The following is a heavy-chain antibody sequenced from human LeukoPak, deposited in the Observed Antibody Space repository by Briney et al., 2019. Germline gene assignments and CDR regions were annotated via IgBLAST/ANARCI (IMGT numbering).Heavy chain of an antibody. CDR3: ARDLYGDEDY. V-gene: IGHV3-21*01. CDR1: GFTFSSYS. Sequence: GGSLRLSCAASGFTFSSYSMNWVRQAPGKGLEWISSISSSSTYIYYADSVKGRFTISRDNAKSSLYLQMNSLRAEDTAVYYCARDLYGDEDYWGQGTLVTVSS. J-gene: IGHJ4*02. CDR2: ISSSSTYI. D-gene: IGHD4-17*01.